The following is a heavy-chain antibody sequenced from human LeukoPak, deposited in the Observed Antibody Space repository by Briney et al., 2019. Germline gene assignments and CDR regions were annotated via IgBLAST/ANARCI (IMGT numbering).Heavy chain of an antibody. J-gene: IGHJ4*02. CDR1: GVTVSNNF. CDR3: AREVYQEFNVDTAQLGGGY. D-gene: IGHD5-18*01. CDR2: ISYDGSNK. Sequence: GGSLRLSCAASGVTVSNNFMSWVRQAPGKGLEWVAVISYDGSNKYYADSVKGRFTISRDNSKNTLYLQMNSLRAEDTAVYYCAREVYQEFNVDTAQLGGGYWGQGTLVTVSS. V-gene: IGHV3-30-3*01.